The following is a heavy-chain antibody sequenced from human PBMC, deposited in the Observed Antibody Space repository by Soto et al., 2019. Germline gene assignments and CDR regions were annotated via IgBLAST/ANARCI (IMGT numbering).Heavy chain of an antibody. CDR1: GGTFSSYA. CDR2: IIPIFGTA. J-gene: IGHJ6*02. Sequence: SVKVSCKASGGTFSSYAISWVRQTPGQGLEWMGGIIPIFGTANYAQKFQGRVTITADESTSTAYMELSSLRSGDTAVYYCARDSPDTAMVPGYYYGMDVWGQGTTVTVSS. D-gene: IGHD5-18*01. V-gene: IGHV1-69*13. CDR3: ARDSPDTAMVPGYYYGMDV.